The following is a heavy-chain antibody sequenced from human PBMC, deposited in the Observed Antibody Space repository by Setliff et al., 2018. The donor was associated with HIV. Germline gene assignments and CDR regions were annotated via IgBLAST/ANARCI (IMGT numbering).Heavy chain of an antibody. CDR3: ARGTTVFGVDTEWTSRYFDY. D-gene: IGHD3-3*01. V-gene: IGHV4-39*02. J-gene: IGHJ4*02. CDR1: GGSISSSSYY. CDR2: FHYSAST. Sequence: SETLSLTCNVSGGSISSSSYYWGWIRQPPGKGLEWIGSFHYSASTSYNPSLRRRVTISVDTSKNQLSLKLRSVTVADRAVYFCARGTTVFGVDTEWTSRYFDYWGQGMLVTVSS.